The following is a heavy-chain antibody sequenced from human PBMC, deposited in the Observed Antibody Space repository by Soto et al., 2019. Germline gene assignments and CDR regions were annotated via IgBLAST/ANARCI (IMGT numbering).Heavy chain of an antibody. CDR2: IYYSGST. D-gene: IGHD1-7*01. CDR1: GGSISSISYY. CDR3: ASLELRQYYYYGMDV. J-gene: IGHJ6*02. V-gene: IGHV4-39*01. Sequence: PSETLSLTCTVSGGSISSISYYWGWIRQPPGKGLEWIGSIYYSGSTYYNPSLKSRVTISVDTSKNQFSLKLSSVTAADTAVYYCASLELRQYYYYGMDVWGQGTTVTVSS.